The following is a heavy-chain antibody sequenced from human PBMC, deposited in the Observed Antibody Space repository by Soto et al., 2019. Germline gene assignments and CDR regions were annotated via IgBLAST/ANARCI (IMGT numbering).Heavy chain of an antibody. CDR3: ARDLWGYCGTDCFPLDV. D-gene: IGHD2-21*02. J-gene: IGHJ6*02. CDR1: GGSISSGGYY. V-gene: IGHV4-61*08. Sequence: PSETLSLTCTVSGGSISSGGYYWSWIRQHPGKGLEWIGYIYNTGSTVYNPSLKSRVTISVDTSKNQFSLQLNSVTAADTAVYYCARDLWGYCGTDCFPLDVWGQGTTVTVSS. CDR2: IYNTGST.